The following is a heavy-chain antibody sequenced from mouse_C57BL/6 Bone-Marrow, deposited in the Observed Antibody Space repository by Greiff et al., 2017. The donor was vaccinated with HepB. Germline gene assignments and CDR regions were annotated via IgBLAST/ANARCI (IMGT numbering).Heavy chain of an antibody. CDR3: ARGGAYYYGHYAMDY. Sequence: EVKLMESGPGMVKPSQSLSLTCTVSGYSITSGYDWHWIRHFPGNKLEWMGYISYSGSTNYNPSLKSRISITHDTSKNHFFLKLNSVTTEDTATYYCARGGAYYYGHYAMDYWGQGTSVTVSS. V-gene: IGHV3-1*01. D-gene: IGHD1-1*01. J-gene: IGHJ4*01. CDR1: GYSITSGYD. CDR2: ISYSGST.